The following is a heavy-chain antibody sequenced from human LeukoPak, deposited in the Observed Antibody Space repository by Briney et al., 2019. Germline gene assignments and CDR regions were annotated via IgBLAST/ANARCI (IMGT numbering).Heavy chain of an antibody. CDR2: IYYSGST. CDR1: GGSISSSSYY. D-gene: IGHD3-10*01. CDR3: ARHDYYGSLNWFDP. J-gene: IGHJ5*02. Sequence: PSETLSLTCTVSGGSISSSSYYWGWIRRPPGKGLEWIGSIYYSGSTYYNPSLKSRVTISVDTSKNQFSLKLSSVTAADTAVYYCARHDYYGSLNWFDPWGQGTLVTVSS. V-gene: IGHV4-39*01.